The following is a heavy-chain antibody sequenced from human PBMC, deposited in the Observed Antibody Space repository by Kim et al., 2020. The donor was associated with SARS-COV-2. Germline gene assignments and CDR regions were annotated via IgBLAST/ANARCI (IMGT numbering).Heavy chain of an antibody. Sequence: GESLKISCKGSGYSFTSYWIGWVRQMPGKGLEWMGTIYPGDSDTRYSPSFQGQVTISADKSISTAYLQWSSLKASDTAMYYCARQGAASRYYDSSGYRGYGMDVWGQGTTVTVSS. J-gene: IGHJ6*02. D-gene: IGHD3-22*01. CDR1: GYSFTSYW. V-gene: IGHV5-51*01. CDR3: ARQGAASRYYDSSGYRGYGMDV. CDR2: IYPGDSDT.